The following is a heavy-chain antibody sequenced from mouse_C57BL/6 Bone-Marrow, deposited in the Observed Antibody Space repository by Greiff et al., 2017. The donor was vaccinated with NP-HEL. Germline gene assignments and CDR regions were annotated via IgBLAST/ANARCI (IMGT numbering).Heavy chain of an antibody. V-gene: IGHV1-75*01. CDR2: IFPGSGSP. D-gene: IGHD2-4*01. Sequence: VQLQQSGPELVKPGASVKISCKASGYTFTDYYINWVKQRPGQGLEWIGWIFPGSGSPYYTEKFKGKATLPVAKSSSTAYMLLSSLTSEDSAVYFCAKDYDVGYWGQGTTLTVSS. CDR1: GYTFTDYY. CDR3: AKDYDVGY. J-gene: IGHJ2*01.